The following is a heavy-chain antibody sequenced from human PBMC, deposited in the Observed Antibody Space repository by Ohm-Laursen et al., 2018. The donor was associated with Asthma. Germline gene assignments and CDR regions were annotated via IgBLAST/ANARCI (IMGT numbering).Heavy chain of an antibody. CDR3: ATLSLTTVVSYYYGMDV. Sequence: ATVKISCKVSGYTFTDYYMHWVQQAPGKGLEWMGLVDPEDGETIYAEKFQGRVTITADTSTDTAYMELSSLRSEDTAVYYCATLSLTTVVSYYYGMDVWGQGTTVTVSS. J-gene: IGHJ6*02. CDR2: VDPEDGET. CDR1: GYTFTDYY. V-gene: IGHV1-69-2*01. D-gene: IGHD4-23*01.